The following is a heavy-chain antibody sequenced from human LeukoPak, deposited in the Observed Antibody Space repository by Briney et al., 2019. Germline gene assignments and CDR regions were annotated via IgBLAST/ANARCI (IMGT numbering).Heavy chain of an antibody. CDR3: VREYYDISGYYYGCSDY. J-gene: IGHJ4*02. Sequence: GGSLRLSCAASGFTFSSYWMNWARQAPGKGLEWVASINHNGNVNYYVDSVKGRFTISRDNAKNSLYLQMNSLRAEDTAVYYCVREYYDISGYYYGCSDYWGQGTLVIVSS. CDR2: INHNGNVN. D-gene: IGHD3-22*01. CDR1: GFTFSSYW. V-gene: IGHV3-7*01.